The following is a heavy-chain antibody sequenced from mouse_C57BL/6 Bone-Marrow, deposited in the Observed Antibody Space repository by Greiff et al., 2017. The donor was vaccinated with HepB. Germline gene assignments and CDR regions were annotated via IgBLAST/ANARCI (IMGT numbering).Heavy chain of an antibody. CDR3: ARSTRDRFAY. D-gene: IGHD2-1*01. CDR2: IHPNSGST. V-gene: IGHV1-64*01. Sequence: QVQLQQPGAELVKPGASVKLSCKASGYTFTSYWMHWVKQRPGHGLEWIGMIHPNSGSTNYNEKFKSKATLTVDKSSSTAYMQLSSLTSEDSAVYYCARSTRDRFAYWGQGTLVTVSA. J-gene: IGHJ3*01. CDR1: GYTFTSYW.